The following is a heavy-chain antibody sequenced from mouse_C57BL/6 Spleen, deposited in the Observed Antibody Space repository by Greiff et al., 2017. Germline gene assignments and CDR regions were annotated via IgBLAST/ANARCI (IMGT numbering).Heavy chain of an antibody. D-gene: IGHD2-2*01. CDR2: IDPSDSYP. J-gene: IGHJ2*01. Sequence: QVPLQQPGAELVLPGASVKLSCKASGYTFTSSWMHWVKQRPGQGLEWIGEIDPSDSYPNYNQKSKGKSTLTVDKSSSTAYMQLSSLTSEDSAVYYCARRIYGYDGYFDYWGQGTTLTVSS. CDR1: GYTFTSSW. CDR3: ARRIYGYDGYFDY. V-gene: IGHV1-69*01.